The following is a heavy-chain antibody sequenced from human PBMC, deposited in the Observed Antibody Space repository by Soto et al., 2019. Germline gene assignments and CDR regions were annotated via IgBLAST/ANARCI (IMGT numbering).Heavy chain of an antibody. CDR3: AKDLGYDDSSGYPYNWFDP. J-gene: IGHJ5*02. V-gene: IGHV3-30*18. D-gene: IGHD3-22*01. CDR2: ISYDGSNK. Sequence: QVQLVESGGGVVQPGRSLRISCAASGFTFSSYGMHWVRQAPGKGLEWVAVISYDGSNKYYADSVKGRFTISRDNSKNTLYLQMNSLRAEDTAVYYCAKDLGYDDSSGYPYNWFDPWGQGTLVTVSS. CDR1: GFTFSSYG.